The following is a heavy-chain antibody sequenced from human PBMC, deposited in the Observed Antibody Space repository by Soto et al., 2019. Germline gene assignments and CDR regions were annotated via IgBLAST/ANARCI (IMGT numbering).Heavy chain of an antibody. CDR3: ARDGGAAAGTRGAFDI. CDR1: GYTFTSYY. CDR2: INPSGGST. D-gene: IGHD6-13*01. J-gene: IGHJ3*02. V-gene: IGHV1-46*01. Sequence: RASVKVSCKASGYTFTSYYMHWVRQAPGQGLEWMGIINPSGGSTSYAQKFQGRVTMTRDTSTSTVYMELSSLRSEDTAVYYCARDGGAAAGTRGAFDIWGQGTMVTVSS.